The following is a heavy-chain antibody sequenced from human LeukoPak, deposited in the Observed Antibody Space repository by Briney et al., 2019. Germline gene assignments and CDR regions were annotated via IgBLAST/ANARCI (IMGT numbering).Heavy chain of an antibody. V-gene: IGHV4-34*01. D-gene: IGHD6-19*01. CDR1: GGSFSGYY. CDR2: INHSGST. Sequence: SETLSLTCAVYGGSFSGYYWSWIRQPPGKGLEWIGEINHSGSTNYNPSLKSRVTMSVDTSKNQFSLKLSSVTAADTAVYYCARLSTAGYSSGWYPGYWGQGTLVTVSS. CDR3: ARLSTAGYSSGWYPGY. J-gene: IGHJ4*02.